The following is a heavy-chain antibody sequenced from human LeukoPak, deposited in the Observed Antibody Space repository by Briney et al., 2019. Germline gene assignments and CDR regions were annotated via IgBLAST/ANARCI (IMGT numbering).Heavy chain of an antibody. CDR1: GYTFTSYD. D-gene: IGHD5-24*01. V-gene: IGHV1-8*01. CDR3: AYKGDGYNYLSVAAFDI. J-gene: IGHJ3*02. CDR2: MNPNSGNT. Sequence: GASVKVSCKASGYTFTSYDINWVRQATGQGLEWMGWMNPNSGNTGYAQKFQGRVTMTRNTSISTAYMELSSLRSEDTAVYYCAYKGDGYNYLSVAAFDIWGQGTMVTVSS.